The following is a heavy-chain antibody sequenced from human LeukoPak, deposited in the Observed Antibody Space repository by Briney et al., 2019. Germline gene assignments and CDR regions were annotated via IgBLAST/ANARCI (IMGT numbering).Heavy chain of an antibody. CDR2: ISAYNGNT. D-gene: IGHD2-15*01. Sequence: GASVKFSCKASGYTFTSYGISWVRQAPGQGLEWMGWISAYNGNTNYAQKLQGRVTMTTDTSTSTAYMELRSLRSDDTAVYYCARDLGVVVAADYFDYWGQGTLVTVSS. CDR3: ARDLGVVVAADYFDY. J-gene: IGHJ4*02. CDR1: GYTFTSYG. V-gene: IGHV1-18*04.